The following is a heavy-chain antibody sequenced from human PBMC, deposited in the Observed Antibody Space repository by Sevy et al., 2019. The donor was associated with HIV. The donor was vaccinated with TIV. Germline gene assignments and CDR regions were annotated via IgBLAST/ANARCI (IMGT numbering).Heavy chain of an antibody. CDR1: GFTFSNYA. CDR3: AKDEGGGSGSFDI. V-gene: IGHV3-23*01. J-gene: IGHJ3*02. CDR2: ISGSGGST. D-gene: IGHD3-10*01. Sequence: GGSLRLSCVASGFTFSNYAMSWVRQAPGKGLEWVSAISGSGGSTYYADSVKGRFTISRDNSKNTLYLQMNSLRAEDTAVYYCAKDEGGGSGSFDIWGQGTMVTVSS.